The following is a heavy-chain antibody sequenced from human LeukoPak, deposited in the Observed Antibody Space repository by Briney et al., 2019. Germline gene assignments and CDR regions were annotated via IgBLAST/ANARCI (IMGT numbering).Heavy chain of an antibody. V-gene: IGHV1-8*01. Sequence: ASVKVSCKASGYTFTSYDINWVRHATGQGHEWMGWMNPNSGNTGYAQKFQGRVTMTRNTSISTAYMELSSLRSEDTAVYYCATLAGVTAAGFDYWGQGTLVTVSS. J-gene: IGHJ4*02. CDR3: ATLAGVTAAGFDY. CDR1: GYTFTSYD. CDR2: MNPNSGNT. D-gene: IGHD2-21*02.